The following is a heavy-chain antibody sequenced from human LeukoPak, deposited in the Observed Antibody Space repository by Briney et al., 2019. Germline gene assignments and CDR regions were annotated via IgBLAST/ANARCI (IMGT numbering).Heavy chain of an antibody. CDR1: GFTFSSYA. J-gene: IGHJ6*02. V-gene: IGHV3-23*01. CDR3: ARAQYCSGGSCYISYYYYYGMGV. Sequence: PGGSLRLSCAASGFTFSSYAMSWVRQAPGKGLEWVSAISGSGGSTYYADSVKGRFTISRDNAKNSLYLQMNSLRAEDTAVYYCARAQYCSGGSCYISYYYYYGMGVWGQGTTVTVSS. D-gene: IGHD2-15*01. CDR2: ISGSGGST.